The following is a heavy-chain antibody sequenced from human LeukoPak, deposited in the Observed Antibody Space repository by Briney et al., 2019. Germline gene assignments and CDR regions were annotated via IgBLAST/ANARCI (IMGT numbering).Heavy chain of an antibody. J-gene: IGHJ4*02. CDR3: ARLDGITMVRGVITRFDY. D-gene: IGHD3-10*01. CDR2: ISSSSSYI. Sequence: GGSLRLSCAASGFTFSSYSMNWVRQAPGKGLEWVSSISSSSSYIYYADSVKARFTISRDNAKNSLYLQMNSLRAEDTAVYYCARLDGITMVRGVITRFDYWGQGTLVTVSS. V-gene: IGHV3-21*01. CDR1: GFTFSSYS.